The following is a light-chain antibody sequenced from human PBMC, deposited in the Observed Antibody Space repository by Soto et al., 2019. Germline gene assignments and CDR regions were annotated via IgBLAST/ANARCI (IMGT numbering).Light chain of an antibody. V-gene: IGLV2-14*01. CDR1: SSDVGGYNY. CDR2: EVI. CDR3: SSYTTSSTVV. J-gene: IGLJ2*01. Sequence: QSVLTQPASVSGSPGQSITIYCTGTSSDVGGYNYVSWYQHHPGEAPKLMIYEVINRPSGVSNRFSGSKSGNTASLTISGLQTEDEADYYCSSYTTSSTVVFGGGTQLTVL.